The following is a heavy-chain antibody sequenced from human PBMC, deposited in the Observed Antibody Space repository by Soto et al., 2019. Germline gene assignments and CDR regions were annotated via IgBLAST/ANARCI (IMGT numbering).Heavy chain of an antibody. V-gene: IGHV3-30-3*01. CDR1: GFTFSSYA. CDR3: AREMESYSSYQGGGMDV. Sequence: QVQLVESGGGVVQPGRSLRLSCAASGFTFSSYAMHWVRQAPGKGLEWVAVISYDGSNKYYADSVKGRFTISRDNSKNTLYQQMNSVRAEDTAVYYCAREMESYSSYQGGGMDVWGEGTTVTVSS. D-gene: IGHD4-4*01. J-gene: IGHJ6*04. CDR2: ISYDGSNK.